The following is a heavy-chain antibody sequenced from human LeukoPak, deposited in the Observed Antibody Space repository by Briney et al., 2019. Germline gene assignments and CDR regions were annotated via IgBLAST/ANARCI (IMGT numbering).Heavy chain of an antibody. CDR1: GGSFSGYY. D-gene: IGHD3-3*01. Sequence: SETLSLTCAVYGGSFSGYYWSWLRQPAGKGLEWIGRIYTSGSTNYNPSLKSRVTMSVDTSKNQFSLKLSYVTAADTAVYYCARVDVFGVVSSDYYYYYMDVWGKGTTVTVSS. V-gene: IGHV4-59*10. CDR2: IYTSGST. CDR3: ARVDVFGVVSSDYYYYYMDV. J-gene: IGHJ6*03.